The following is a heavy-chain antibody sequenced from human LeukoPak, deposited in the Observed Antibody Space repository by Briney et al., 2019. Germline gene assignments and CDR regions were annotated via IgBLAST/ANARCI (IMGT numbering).Heavy chain of an antibody. D-gene: IGHD4-23*01. CDR2: VYHSGNT. CDR3: AVVTTTTFDY. J-gene: IGHJ4*02. V-gene: IGHV4-59*04. CDR1: GGSISSNQ. Sequence: SETLSLTCAVSGGSISSNQWSWIRRPPGKGLEWIGNVYHSGNTNYNPSLKSRVTMSVDTSKNQFSLKLSSVTASDTAVYYCAVVTTTTFDYWGQGTLVTVSS.